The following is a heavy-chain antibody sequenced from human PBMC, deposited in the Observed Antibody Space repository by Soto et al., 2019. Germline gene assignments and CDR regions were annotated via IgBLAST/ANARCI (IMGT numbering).Heavy chain of an antibody. D-gene: IGHD2-21*01. J-gene: IGHJ6*02. CDR2: IYYSGST. V-gene: IGHV4-59*01. CDR1: GGSISTYY. CDR3: ARGVEGRYYYYGMDV. Sequence: QVQLQESGPGLVKPSETLSLTCTVSGGSISTYYWSWIRQPPGKGLAWIAYIYYSGSTNYNPSLKSRVTISVDTSKNQFSLKLSSVTAADTAVDYCARGVEGRYYYYGMDVWGQGTTVTVSS.